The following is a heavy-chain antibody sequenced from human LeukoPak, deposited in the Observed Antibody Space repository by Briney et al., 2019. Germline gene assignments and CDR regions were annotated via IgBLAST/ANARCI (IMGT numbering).Heavy chain of an antibody. J-gene: IGHJ4*02. CDR1: GYTFTGYY. Sequence: ASVKVSCKASGYTFTGYYMHWVRQAPGQGLEWMGWINPNSGGTNYAQKFQGRVTMTRDTSISTAYMEPSRLRSDDTAVYYCARDPVSSSGRWEFDYWGQGTLVTVSS. CDR2: INPNSGGT. D-gene: IGHD6-19*01. CDR3: ARDPVSSSGRWEFDY. V-gene: IGHV1-2*02.